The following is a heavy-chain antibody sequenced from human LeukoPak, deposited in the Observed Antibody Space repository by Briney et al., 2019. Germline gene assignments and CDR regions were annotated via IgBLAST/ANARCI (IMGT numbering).Heavy chain of an antibody. CDR2: ISGSGGST. CDR1: GFTFSSYA. Sequence: GGSLRLSCAASGFTFSSYAMSWVRQAPGKGLEWVSAISGSGGSTYYADSVKGRFTISRDNSKNTLYRQMNSLRAEDTAVYYCAKDKWQLPHYFDYWGQGTLVTVSS. J-gene: IGHJ4*02. D-gene: IGHD2-15*01. V-gene: IGHV3-23*01. CDR3: AKDKWQLPHYFDY.